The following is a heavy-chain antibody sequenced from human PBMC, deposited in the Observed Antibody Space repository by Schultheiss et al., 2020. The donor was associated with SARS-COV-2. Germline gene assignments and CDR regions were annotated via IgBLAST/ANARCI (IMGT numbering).Heavy chain of an antibody. CDR3: ARGGYDIVVGNWFDP. J-gene: IGHJ5*02. CDR2: INPNSGGT. Sequence: ASVKVSCKASGYTFTGYYMHWVRQAPGQGLEWMGWINPNSGGTNYAQKFQGWVTMTRDTSISTAYMELRRLRSDDTAVYYCARGGYDIVVGNWFDPWGQGTLVTVSS. CDR1: GYTFTGYY. V-gene: IGHV1-2*04. D-gene: IGHD2-2*01.